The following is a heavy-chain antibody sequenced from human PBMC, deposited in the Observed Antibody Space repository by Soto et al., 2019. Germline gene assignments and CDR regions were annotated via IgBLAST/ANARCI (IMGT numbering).Heavy chain of an antibody. D-gene: IGHD3-22*01. CDR3: ARASRGADSSGYRNAFDI. V-gene: IGHV4-34*01. J-gene: IGHJ3*02. CDR1: GGSFSGYY. Sequence: KTSETLSLTCAVYGGSFSGYYWSWVRQPPGKGLEWIGEINHSGSTNYNPSLKSRVTISVDTSKNQFSLKLSSVTAADTAVYYCARASRGADSSGYRNAFDIWGQGTMVTVSS. CDR2: INHSGST.